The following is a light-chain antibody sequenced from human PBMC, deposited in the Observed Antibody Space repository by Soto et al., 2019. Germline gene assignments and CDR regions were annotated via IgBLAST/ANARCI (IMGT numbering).Light chain of an antibody. Sequence: QSALAQPASVSESPGQSITISCTGTNSDVGGYNYVSWYRQYPGKVPELMIYDVSNRPSGVSNRFSGSKSGNTASLTISGRQAADEADYYCSSYTVTTRSYVFGTGTKVTVL. CDR1: NSDVGGYNY. CDR2: DVS. V-gene: IGLV2-14*03. CDR3: SSYTVTTRSYV. J-gene: IGLJ1*01.